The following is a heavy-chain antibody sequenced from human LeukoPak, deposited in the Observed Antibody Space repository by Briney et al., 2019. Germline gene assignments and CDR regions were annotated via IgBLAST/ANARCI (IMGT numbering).Heavy chain of an antibody. V-gene: IGHV1-18*01. D-gene: IGHD1-26*01. Sequence: GASVKVSCKASGYTFISYGITWVRQAPGQGLEWMGWISPYTTKTNYAQIPQGRVTMTTDTSTSTAYMELRSLRSDDTAVYYCAREGGVGPTAPPDYYSYQMDVWGKGTTVTVSS. CDR3: AREGGVGPTAPPDYYSYQMDV. J-gene: IGHJ6*03. CDR1: GYTFISYG. CDR2: ISPYTTKT.